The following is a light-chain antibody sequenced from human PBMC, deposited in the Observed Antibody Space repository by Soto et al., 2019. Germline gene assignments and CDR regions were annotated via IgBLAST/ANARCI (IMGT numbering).Light chain of an antibody. CDR2: EVS. CDR3: SSYPSSMNLV. J-gene: IGLJ2*01. V-gene: IGLV2-18*02. CDR1: SSDVGSYNR. Sequence: QSALTHPPSVSGSPGQSVTISCTGTSSDVGSYNRGSWYQQPPGTAPKLMIYEVSNRPSGVPDRVSGSKSVNTAALTISGLQAEDDADDYCSSYPSSMNLVFGGGTKLTVL.